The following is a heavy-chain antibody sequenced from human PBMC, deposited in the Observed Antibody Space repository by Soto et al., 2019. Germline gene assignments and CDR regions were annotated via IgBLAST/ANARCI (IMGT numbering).Heavy chain of an antibody. CDR3: ARLKEYYDTAGYYKYFDY. Sequence: SETLSLTCAVSGGSISSGGYSWSWIRQPPGKGLEWIGYIYHSGSTYYNPSLKSRVTISVDTSKNQFSLNLTSVTAADTAVYYCARLKEYYDTAGYYKYFDYWGQGTLVTVSS. CDR2: IYHSGST. D-gene: IGHD3-22*01. J-gene: IGHJ4*02. CDR1: GGSISSGGYS. V-gene: IGHV4-30-2*01.